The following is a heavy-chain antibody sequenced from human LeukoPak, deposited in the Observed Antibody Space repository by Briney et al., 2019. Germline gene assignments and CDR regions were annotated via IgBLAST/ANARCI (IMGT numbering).Heavy chain of an antibody. CDR2: IHYTGSP. CDR3: ARVDTVTTTFDY. CDR1: GCSVSSGNNY. J-gene: IGHJ4*02. V-gene: IGHV4-61*01. Sequence: PSETLSLTCTVSGCSVSSGNNYWSWIRQPPGKGLEWIGYIHYTGSPNYNPSLKSRVTISVDTSKNQFSLRLNSVTAADTAVYYCARVDTVTTTFDYWGQGTLVIVSS. D-gene: IGHD4-17*01.